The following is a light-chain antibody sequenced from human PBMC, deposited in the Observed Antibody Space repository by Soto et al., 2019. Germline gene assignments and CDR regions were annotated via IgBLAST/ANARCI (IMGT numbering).Light chain of an antibody. CDR1: QSISSW. V-gene: IGKV1-5*01. Sequence: DIKMSLSPSTLSAYVGDRVTITCRASQSISSWLAWYQHKPGRAPKLLISDASSLESGVPSRFSGSGSGTEFTLTISSLQPDDFATYYCQQYNSFSWTFGQGSMVDVK. CDR2: DAS. CDR3: QQYNSFSWT. J-gene: IGKJ1*01.